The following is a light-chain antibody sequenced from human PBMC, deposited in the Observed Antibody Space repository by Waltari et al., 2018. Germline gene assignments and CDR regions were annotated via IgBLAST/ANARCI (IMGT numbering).Light chain of an antibody. V-gene: IGLV1-47*01. CDR2: RSK. Sequence: QSVLTQPPSASGTPGQRVTISCSGSSSDIGSTYVYWYQQLPGTAPKLLIYRSKNRPSGVPDRFSGSRSGTSASLAISGLRSEDEADYHCAAWDDSLSGPVFGGGTKLTVL. J-gene: IGLJ3*02. CDR3: AAWDDSLSGPV. CDR1: SSDIGSTY.